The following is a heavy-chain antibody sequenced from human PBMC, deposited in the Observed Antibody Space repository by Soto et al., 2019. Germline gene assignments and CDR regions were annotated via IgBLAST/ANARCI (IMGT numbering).Heavy chain of an antibody. CDR1: GGSISSGGYS. CDR2: IYHSGST. CDR3: ARGTIVAQTTLDH. Sequence: TLSLTCAVSGGSISSGGYSWSWIRQPPGKGLEWIGYIYHSGSTYYNPSLKSRVTISVDRCKNQFSLKLSSVTAADTAVDYCARGTIVAQTTLDHWGQGTLVTVS. J-gene: IGHJ4*02. D-gene: IGHD5-12*01. V-gene: IGHV4-30-2*01.